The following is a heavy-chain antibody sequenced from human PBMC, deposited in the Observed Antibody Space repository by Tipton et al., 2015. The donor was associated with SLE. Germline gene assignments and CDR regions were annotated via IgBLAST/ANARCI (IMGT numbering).Heavy chain of an antibody. J-gene: IGHJ4*02. V-gene: IGHV4-59*08. CDR1: GSSFSRSF. Sequence: TLSLTCAVYGSSFSRSFWRRVRQPPGQVQEWIASIHYRGCTNYNPSLKSRVTISVDTSKNQFSLKLSFVTAADTAVYYCARRLGGCDVYNRGQVSLVSVAS. CDR3: ARRLGGCDVYN. CDR2: IHYRGCT. D-gene: IGHD1-1*01.